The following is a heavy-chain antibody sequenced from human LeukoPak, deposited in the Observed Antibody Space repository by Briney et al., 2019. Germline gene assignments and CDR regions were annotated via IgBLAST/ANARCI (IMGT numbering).Heavy chain of an antibody. Sequence: SETLSLTCAVYGGSFNGYYWSWIRQPPGKGLEWIGEINHSGSTNYNPSLKSRVTISVDTSKNQFSLKLSSVTAADTAVYYCAREWTTVGATGGWFDPWGQGTLVTVSS. CDR2: INHSGST. V-gene: IGHV4-34*01. CDR3: AREWTTVGATGGWFDP. CDR1: GGSFNGYY. D-gene: IGHD1-26*01. J-gene: IGHJ5*02.